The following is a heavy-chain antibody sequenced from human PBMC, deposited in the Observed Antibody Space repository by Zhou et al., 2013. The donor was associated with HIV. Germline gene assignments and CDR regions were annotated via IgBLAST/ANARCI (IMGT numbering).Heavy chain of an antibody. D-gene: IGHD4-4*01. CDR1: GGTFFSYV. CDR3: ARAYSTAWKGGGFYYMDV. J-gene: IGHJ6*03. V-gene: IGHV1-69*12. CDR2: IIPIFGTA. Sequence: QVQLVQSGAEVKKPGSSVKVSCKASGGTFFSYVISWVRQAPGQGLEWMGGIIPIFGTAIYAQNFQGRVTITADESTSTAYMELRSLRSDDTALYYCARAYSTAWKGGGFYYMDVWGKGTTVSVSS.